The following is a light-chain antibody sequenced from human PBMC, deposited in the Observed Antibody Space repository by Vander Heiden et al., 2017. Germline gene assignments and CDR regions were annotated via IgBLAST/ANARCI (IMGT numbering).Light chain of an antibody. J-gene: IGKJ4*01. CDR3: QQYDNLPLT. CDR2: DAS. V-gene: IGKV1-33*01. CDR1: QDISNY. Sequence: IHMTPSPSSLSASVGDRVTITCQASQDISNYLNWYQQKPGKAPKLLIYDASNLETGVPSRFSGSGSGTDFTFTISSLQPEDIATYYCQQYDNLPLTFGGGTKVEIK.